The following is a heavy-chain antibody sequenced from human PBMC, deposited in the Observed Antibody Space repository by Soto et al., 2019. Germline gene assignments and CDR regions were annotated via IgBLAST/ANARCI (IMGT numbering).Heavy chain of an antibody. J-gene: IGHJ6*02. CDR3: AKDIDIVLVKALEV. CDR2: ISRDGSNK. D-gene: IGHD2-8*02. V-gene: IGHV3-30*18. CDR1: GLTFSNVW. Sequence: GGSLRLSCAASGLTFSNVWMTWVRQAPGKGLEWVAFISRDGSNKYYGDSVKGRFTISREKSKNTLYLQMNSLRAEDTAVYYCAKDIDIVLVKALEVWGQGATVTVSS.